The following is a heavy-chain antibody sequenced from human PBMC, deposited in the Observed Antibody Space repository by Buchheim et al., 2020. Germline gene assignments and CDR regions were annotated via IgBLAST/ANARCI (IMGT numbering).Heavy chain of an antibody. V-gene: IGHV3-30*18. CDR1: GFSFRSYG. CDR3: AKEGYSYGWFDY. D-gene: IGHD5-18*01. CDR2: ISYDGSNE. J-gene: IGHJ4*02. Sequence: QVQLVESGGGVVQPGRSLRLSCAASGFSFRSYGMYWVRQAPGKGLEWVAVISYDGSNENYADSVKGRFTIFRDNSKTTLYLQMNSLRAEDTAVYYCAKEGYSYGWFDYWGQGTL.